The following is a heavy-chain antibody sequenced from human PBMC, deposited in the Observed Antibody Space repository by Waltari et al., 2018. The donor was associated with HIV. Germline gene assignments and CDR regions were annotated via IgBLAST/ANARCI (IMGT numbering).Heavy chain of an antibody. V-gene: IGHV6-1*02. CDR1: GDSVSSDSAA. CDR2: TYHRSKGFQ. Sequence: HVQLLQSGPGLVTSSQTLSITCAISGDSVSSDSAAWNWIRLSPSGRLEWLGRTYHRSKGFQIYAPSVRGRIRVDVDTSVNHFSLHLDSVTPDDTAVYYCARDSNGLDYWGQGTVVTVSS. J-gene: IGHJ4*02. CDR3: ARDSNGLDY. D-gene: IGHD4-4*01.